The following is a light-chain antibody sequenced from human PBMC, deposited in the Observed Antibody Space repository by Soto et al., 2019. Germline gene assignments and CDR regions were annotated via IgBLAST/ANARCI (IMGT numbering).Light chain of an antibody. CDR3: AAWDDSLSGPV. CDR2: RNN. CDR1: SSNIGSNY. J-gene: IGLJ1*01. V-gene: IGLV1-47*01. Sequence: QSVLTQPPSASGTPGQRVTISCSGSSSNIGSNYVYWYQQLPGTAPKLLIYRNNQRTSGVPDRFSGSKSGTSASLAISGLRSEDEDDYYCAAWDDSLSGPVFGTGTKLTVL.